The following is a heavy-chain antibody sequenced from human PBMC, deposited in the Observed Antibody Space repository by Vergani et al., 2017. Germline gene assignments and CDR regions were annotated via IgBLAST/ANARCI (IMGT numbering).Heavy chain of an antibody. CDR2: VSHSGST. CDR3: VRDAINYDVLTGYYIGLDS. CDR1: NSSTNSNYY. J-gene: IGHJ4*02. V-gene: IGHV4-38-2*01. D-gene: IGHD3-9*01. Sequence: QVQLQESGPGLVQPAETLSLTCVVSNSSTNSNYYWGWIRQSPGKRLEWIGSVSHSGSTFSNPSLKSRVTISVDKSKKLISLILNSVTAADTAVYYCVRDAINYDVLTGYYIGLDSWGQGTLVTVSS.